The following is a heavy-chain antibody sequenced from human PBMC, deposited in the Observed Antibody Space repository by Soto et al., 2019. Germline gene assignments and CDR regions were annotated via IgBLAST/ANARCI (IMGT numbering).Heavy chain of an antibody. CDR2: IYYSSATT. CDR3: AGFGIVAPKWFDP. Sequence: QVELQPSGPGLVKPSETLSLTCTFSGGSISSYFSAWIRQPPGNRLEYIGYIYYSSATTDYNPTLRSRVTISGDTAKTQVSLTLNSVTAADTAVYYLAGFGIVAPKWFDPWGQGTLVTVS. CDR1: GGSISSYF. D-gene: IGHD5-12*01. V-gene: IGHV4-59*01. J-gene: IGHJ5*02.